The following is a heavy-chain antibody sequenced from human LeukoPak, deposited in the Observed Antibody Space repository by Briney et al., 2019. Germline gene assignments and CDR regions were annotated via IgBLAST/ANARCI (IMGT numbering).Heavy chain of an antibody. CDR3: ARARRDSGYYKVDY. CDR1: GGSLSGSY. D-gene: IGHD3-3*01. V-gene: IGHV4-34*01. CDR2: INHSGSA. Sequence: SETLSLTCVVYGGSLSGSYWSWIRQPPGKGLEWIGEINHSGSANYNPSLKSRVTLSIDKSKNQFSLNLNSVTAADTAVYYCARARRDSGYYKVDYWGQGTLVTVSS. J-gene: IGHJ4*02.